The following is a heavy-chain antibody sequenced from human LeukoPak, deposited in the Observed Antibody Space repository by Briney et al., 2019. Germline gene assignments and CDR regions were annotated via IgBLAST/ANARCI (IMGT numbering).Heavy chain of an antibody. D-gene: IGHD1-26*01. CDR3: ATDVGALDY. V-gene: IGHV4-34*01. CDR1: GYSISSGYY. J-gene: IGHJ4*02. CDR2: INHSGST. Sequence: PSETLSLTCGVSGYSISSGYYWSWIRQPPGKGLEWIGEINHSGSTNYNPSLKSRVTISVDTSKNQFSLKLSSVTAADTAVYYCATDVGALDYWGQGTLVTVSS.